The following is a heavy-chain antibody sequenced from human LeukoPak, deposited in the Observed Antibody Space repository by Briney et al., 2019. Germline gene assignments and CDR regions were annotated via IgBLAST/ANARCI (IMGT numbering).Heavy chain of an antibody. V-gene: IGHV3-23*01. J-gene: IGHJ5*02. Sequence: GGSLRLSCAASGFTFTSYAMSWVRQAPGKGLEWVSAISGGSAGTYYADSVKGRFTISRDTSKNTLYLQMNSLRAEDTAVYYCAKDPAYDPDDLNWFDPWGQGTLVTVSS. D-gene: IGHD3-22*01. CDR1: GFTFTSYA. CDR3: AKDPAYDPDDLNWFDP. CDR2: ISGGSAGT.